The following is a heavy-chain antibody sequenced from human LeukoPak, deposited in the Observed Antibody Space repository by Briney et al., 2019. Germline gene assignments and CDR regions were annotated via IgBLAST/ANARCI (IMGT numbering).Heavy chain of an antibody. CDR1: GYTFTSYD. CDR2: MNPNSGNT. D-gene: IGHD3-10*01. CDR3: ARGVRVRGVDYYYYYMDV. Sequence: GASVKVSCKASGYTFTSYDINWVRQATGQGLEWMGWMNPNSGNTGYAQKFQGRVTITRNTSISTAYMELSSLRSEDTAVYYCARGVRVRGVDYYYYYMDVWGKGTTVTVSS. J-gene: IGHJ6*03. V-gene: IGHV1-8*03.